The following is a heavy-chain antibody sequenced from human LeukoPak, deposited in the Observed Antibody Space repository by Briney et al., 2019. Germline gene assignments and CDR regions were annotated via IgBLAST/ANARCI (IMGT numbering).Heavy chain of an antibody. V-gene: IGHV3-9*03. CDR2: ISWNSCSI. Sequence: GRSLRLSCAASGFTFDDYAMHWVRQAPGKGLEGVSGISWNSCSIGYADSVKGRFTISIDNAKNSLYLQMNSLRAEDMALYYCAKAGHSGNAFDIWGQGTMVTVSS. J-gene: IGHJ3*02. CDR1: GFTFDDYA. CDR3: AKAGHSGNAFDI.